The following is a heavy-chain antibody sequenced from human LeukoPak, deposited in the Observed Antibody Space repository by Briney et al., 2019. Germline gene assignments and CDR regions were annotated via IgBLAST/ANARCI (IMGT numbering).Heavy chain of an antibody. CDR2: IYSDGGT. CDR3: ATRGYFDH. V-gene: IGHV3-53*01. Sequence: GGSLRLSCAASGFTVSSNYMSWVRQAPGKGLEWVSVIYSDGGTYYTDAVKGRFTISRDNSKNTVYLQMNSLRAEDTAVYYCATRGYFDHWGQGTLVTVPS. J-gene: IGHJ4*02. D-gene: IGHD3-16*01. CDR1: GFTVSSNY.